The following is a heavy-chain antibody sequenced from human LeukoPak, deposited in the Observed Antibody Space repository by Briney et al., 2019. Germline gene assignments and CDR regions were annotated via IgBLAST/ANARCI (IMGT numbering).Heavy chain of an antibody. CDR2: ILGGGDTT. V-gene: IGHV3-23*01. J-gene: IGHJ4*02. D-gene: IGHD3-9*01. CDR3: AKSHVSTATGTGRYFDY. Sequence: PGGSLRLSCAASGFTFNYYAMNWVRQAPGKGLEWVSAILGGGDTTSYADSVKGRFTISRDNSKNTLYLQMNSLRAEDTAVYYCAKSHVSTATGTGRYFDYWGQGTLVTVSS. CDR1: GFTFNYYA.